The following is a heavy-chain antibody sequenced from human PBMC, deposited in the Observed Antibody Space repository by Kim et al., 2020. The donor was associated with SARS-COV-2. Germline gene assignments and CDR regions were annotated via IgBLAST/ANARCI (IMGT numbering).Heavy chain of an antibody. Sequence: GGSLRLSCAASGFTFSNAWMSWVRQAPGKGLEWVGRIKSKTDGGTTDYAAPVKGRFTISRDDSKNTLYMQMNSLKTEDTAVYYCRGLFLYGVRGVSSDYLGPRTLVTVSS. D-gene: IGHD3-10*01. J-gene: IGHJ4*02. CDR1: GFTFSNAW. V-gene: IGHV3-15*01. CDR2: IKSKTDGGTT. CDR3: RGLFLYGVRGVSSDY.